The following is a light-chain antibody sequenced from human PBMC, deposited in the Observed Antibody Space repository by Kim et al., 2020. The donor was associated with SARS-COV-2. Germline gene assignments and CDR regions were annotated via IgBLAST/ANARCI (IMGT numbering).Light chain of an antibody. CDR3: AAWDDSLSGPV. V-gene: IGLV1-47*01. CDR2: RNN. J-gene: IGLJ2*01. CDR1: SSYFASNY. Sequence: GQWVTFSCSGSSSYFASNYVSWSHQLRGTAPKLLIYRNNQRPSGVPDRFSGSKSGTSASLAISGLRSEDEADYYCAAWDDSLSGPVFGGGTQLTVL.